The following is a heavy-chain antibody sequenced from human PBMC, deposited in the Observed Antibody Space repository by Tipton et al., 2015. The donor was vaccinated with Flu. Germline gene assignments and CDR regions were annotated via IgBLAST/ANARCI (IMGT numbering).Heavy chain of an antibody. J-gene: IGHJ5*02. Sequence: GSLRLSCAASGFTFSSYWMNWVRQAPGKGLEWVANIKPDGSEKNYVDSVKGRLTISRDNVKNSLYLQMNNLRAEDTAVYFCVRDETSVKWGPWGQGTLVTVSS. CDR3: VRDETSVKWGP. CDR2: IKPDGSEK. D-gene: IGHD4-11*01. V-gene: IGHV3-7*01. CDR1: GFTFSSYW.